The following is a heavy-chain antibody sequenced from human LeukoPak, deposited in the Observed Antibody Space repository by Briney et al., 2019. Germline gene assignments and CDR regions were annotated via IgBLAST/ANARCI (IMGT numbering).Heavy chain of an antibody. J-gene: IGHJ4*02. Sequence: SETLSLTCAVSGYFISSGYYWGWIRQPPGKGLEWIGSIYHSGSTYYNPSLKSRVTISVDTSKNQFSLKLSSVTAADTAVYYCARHGGYSSGWLGYYFDYWGQGTLVTVSS. D-gene: IGHD6-19*01. V-gene: IGHV4-38-2*01. CDR1: GYFISSGYY. CDR3: ARHGGYSSGWLGYYFDY. CDR2: IYHSGST.